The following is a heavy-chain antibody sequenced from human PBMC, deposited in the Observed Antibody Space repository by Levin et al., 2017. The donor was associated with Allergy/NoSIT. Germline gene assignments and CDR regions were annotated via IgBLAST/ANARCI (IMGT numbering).Heavy chain of an antibody. CDR1: GGSISSSNW. CDR2: IYHSGST. D-gene: IGHD3-10*01. Sequence: SETLSLTCAVSGGSISSSNWWSWVRQPPGKGLEWIGEIYHSGSTNYNPSLKSRVTISVDKSKNQFSLKLSSVTAADTAVYYCARVLRGYGSGSYYPGCWFDPWGQGTLVTVSS. CDR3: ARVLRGYGSGSYYPGCWFDP. J-gene: IGHJ5*02. V-gene: IGHV4-4*02.